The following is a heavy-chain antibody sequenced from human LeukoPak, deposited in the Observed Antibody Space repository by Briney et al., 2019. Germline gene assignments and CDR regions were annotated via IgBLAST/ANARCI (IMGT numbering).Heavy chain of an antibody. V-gene: IGHV3-48*03. J-gene: IGHJ6*04. Sequence: GGSLRLSCAASGFTFSSYEMNWVRQAPGKGLEWVSYISSSGSTIYYADSVKGRFTISRDNAKNSLYLQMNSLRAEDTAVYYCARLGGFYYCYYGMDVWGKGTTVTVSS. CDR1: GFTFSSYE. CDR3: ARLGGFYYCYYGMDV. CDR2: ISSSGSTI.